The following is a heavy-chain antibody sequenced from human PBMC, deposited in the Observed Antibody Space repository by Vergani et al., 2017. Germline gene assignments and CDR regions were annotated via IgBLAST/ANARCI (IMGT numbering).Heavy chain of an antibody. CDR2: IWYDGSNK. J-gene: IGHJ3*02. CDR1: GFTFSSYG. CDR3: ARDRYYYDSSGYYFDAFDI. Sequence: QVQLVESGGGVVQPGRSLRLSCAASGFTFSSYGMHWVRQAPGKGLEWVAVIWYDGSNKYYADSVKGRFTISRDNSKNTLYLQMNSLRAEDTAVYYCARDRYYYDSSGYYFDAFDIWGQGTMVTVSS. V-gene: IGHV3-33*01. D-gene: IGHD3-22*01.